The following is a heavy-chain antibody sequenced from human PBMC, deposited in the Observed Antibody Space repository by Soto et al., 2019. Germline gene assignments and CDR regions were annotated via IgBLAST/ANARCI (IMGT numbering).Heavy chain of an antibody. J-gene: IGHJ3*02. CDR2: TSYDGSNK. CDR1: GFTFNNYD. Sequence: QVQLVEAGGGVVQPGRSLRLSCAASGFTFNNYDMHWVRQSPGKGLEWVAVTSYDGSNKFYADSVKGRFTISRDNSKNTLYLQMNSLRAEDTAVYYCAKALSGIVADSFDIWGQETMYPVSS. V-gene: IGHV3-30*18. CDR3: AKALSGIVADSFDI. D-gene: IGHD1-26*01.